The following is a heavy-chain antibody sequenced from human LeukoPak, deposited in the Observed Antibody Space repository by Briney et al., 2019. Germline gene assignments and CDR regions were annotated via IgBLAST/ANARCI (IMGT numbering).Heavy chain of an antibody. Sequence: GGSLRLSCAASGFTFSSYSMNWVRQAPGKGLEWVSFISSSSSTIYYADSVKGRFAISRDNSKNSLFLQMNSLRAEDTAVYYCAKEIVVVPAAPPDDAFDIWGQGTMVTVSS. CDR3: AKEIVVVPAAPPDDAFDI. CDR1: GFTFSSYS. V-gene: IGHV3-48*01. D-gene: IGHD2-2*01. CDR2: ISSSSSTI. J-gene: IGHJ3*02.